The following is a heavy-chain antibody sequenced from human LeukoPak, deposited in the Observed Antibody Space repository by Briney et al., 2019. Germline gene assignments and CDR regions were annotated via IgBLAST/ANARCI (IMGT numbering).Heavy chain of an antibody. Sequence: GRSLRLSCAVSGFTFSSYAMHWVRQATGKGLEWVSAIGTAGDTYYSGSVKGRFTISRENAKNSLYLQMNSLKAGDTAVYYCARSFDIWGDSGSMTFDPWGQGTLVTVSS. D-gene: IGHD1-26*01. J-gene: IGHJ5*02. CDR1: GFTFSSYA. V-gene: IGHV3-13*01. CDR3: ARSFDIWGDSGSMTFDP. CDR2: IGTAGDT.